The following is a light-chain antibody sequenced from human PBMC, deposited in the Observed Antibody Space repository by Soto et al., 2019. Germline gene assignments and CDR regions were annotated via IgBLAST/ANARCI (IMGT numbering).Light chain of an antibody. V-gene: IGKV3-20*01. CDR3: QQYSSSSPMYT. CDR2: AAS. CDR1: QSVSSSY. Sequence: EIVLTQSPGTLSLSPGERATLSCRASQSVSSSYLAWYHQKPGQAPRLLIYAASSRSTGIPDRFSGSGSGTDFTLTISRLQPEDFAVYYCQQYSSSSPMYTFGQGTKLEIK. J-gene: IGKJ2*01.